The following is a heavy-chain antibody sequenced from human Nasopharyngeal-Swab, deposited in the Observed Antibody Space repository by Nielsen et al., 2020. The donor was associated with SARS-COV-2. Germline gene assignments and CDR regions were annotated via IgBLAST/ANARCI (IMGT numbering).Heavy chain of an antibody. D-gene: IGHD5-18*01. J-gene: IGHJ4*02. CDR2: ISWNSGSI. CDR3: AKDKGYSYGRGFDY. V-gene: IGHV3-9*01. Sequence: SLKISYAASGFTFDDYAMHWVRQAPGKGPEWVSGISWNSGSIGYADSVKGRFTISRDNAKNSLYLQMNSLRAEDTALYYCAKDKGYSYGRGFDYWGQGTLVTVSS. CDR1: GFTFDDYA.